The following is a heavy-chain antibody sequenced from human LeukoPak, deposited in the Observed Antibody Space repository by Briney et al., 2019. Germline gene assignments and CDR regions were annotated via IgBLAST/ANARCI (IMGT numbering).Heavy chain of an antibody. V-gene: IGHV3-30*03. CDR1: GFTFSSYG. D-gene: IGHD6-13*01. Sequence: GGSLRFSCAASGFTFSSYGMHWVRQAPGKGLEWVAVISYDGSNKYYADSVKGRFTISRDNSKNTLYLQMNSLRAEDTAVYYCARDYSSSCWNWGQGTLVTVSS. CDR2: ISYDGSNK. J-gene: IGHJ1*01. CDR3: ARDYSSSCWN.